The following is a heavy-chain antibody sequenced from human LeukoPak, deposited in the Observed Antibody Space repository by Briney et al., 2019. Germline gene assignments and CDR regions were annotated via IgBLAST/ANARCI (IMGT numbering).Heavy chain of an antibody. V-gene: IGHV3-30*01. CDR1: GFTFSSYA. Sequence: GGSLRLSCAASGFTFSSYAMHWVRQAPGKGLEWVAVISYDGSNKYYADSVKGRFTISRDNSKNTLYLQMNSLRAEDMAVYYCARDPTAGIAAAGDSYYYYYMDVWGKGTTVTVSS. CDR3: ARDPTAGIAAAGDSYYYYYMDV. CDR2: ISYDGSNK. D-gene: IGHD6-13*01. J-gene: IGHJ6*03.